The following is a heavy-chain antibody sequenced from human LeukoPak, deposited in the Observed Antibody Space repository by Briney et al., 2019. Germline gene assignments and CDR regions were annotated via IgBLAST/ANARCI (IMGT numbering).Heavy chain of an antibody. CDR3: ARRGPPFTATLRFDY. J-gene: IGHJ4*02. CDR1: GGSISSSSYY. Sequence: PSETLSLTCTVSGGSISSSSYYWGWIRQPPGKGLEWIGSTYYSGSTYYNPSLKSRVTISVDTSKNQFSLKLSSVTAADTAVYYCARRGPPFTATLRFDYWGQGTLVTVSS. D-gene: IGHD2-15*01. V-gene: IGHV4-39*01. CDR2: TYYSGST.